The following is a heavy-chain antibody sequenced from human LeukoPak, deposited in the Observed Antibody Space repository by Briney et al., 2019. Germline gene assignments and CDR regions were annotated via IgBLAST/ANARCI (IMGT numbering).Heavy chain of an antibody. J-gene: IGHJ4*02. D-gene: IGHD3-9*01. V-gene: IGHV4-38-2*02. Sequence: SEILSLTCTVSGYSISSGSCWGWIRQPPGEGLDWIGSIYHSGSTFYNPSLKSRVTISVDTSKNQFSLKLSSVTAADTAVYYCASGLRYFDLYYWGQGTLVTVSS. CDR2: IYHSGST. CDR1: GYSISSGSC. CDR3: ASGLRYFDLYY.